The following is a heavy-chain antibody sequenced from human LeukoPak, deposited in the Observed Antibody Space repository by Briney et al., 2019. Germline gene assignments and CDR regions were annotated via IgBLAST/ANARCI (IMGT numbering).Heavy chain of an antibody. CDR2: ISGSGGST. Sequence: AGGSLRLSCAASGFTFSSYSMNWVRQAPGKGLEWVSAISGSGGSTFYADSVKGRFTISRDNSKNTLYLQMNSLRAEDTAVYYCAKDYSSSWYGIDYWGQGTLVTVSS. D-gene: IGHD6-13*01. CDR3: AKDYSSSWYGIDY. V-gene: IGHV3-23*01. CDR1: GFTFSSYS. J-gene: IGHJ4*02.